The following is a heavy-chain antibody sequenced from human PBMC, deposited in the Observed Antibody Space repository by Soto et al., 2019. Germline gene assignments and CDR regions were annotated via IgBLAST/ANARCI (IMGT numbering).Heavy chain of an antibody. V-gene: IGHV3-30*09. CDR3: ARRAYHSNYARYV. CDR1: GFTYSEFA. CDR2: ISYDGSDK. J-gene: IGHJ6*01. D-gene: IGHD4-4*01. Sequence: PGGSLRLSCSASGFTYSEFALHRVRHAPGKGLEWVAFISYDGSDKYYTDSVKGRFAISRANSKDTLYLQMNSLRPHDTAVYSCARRAYHSNYARYVRGQGTTGTASS.